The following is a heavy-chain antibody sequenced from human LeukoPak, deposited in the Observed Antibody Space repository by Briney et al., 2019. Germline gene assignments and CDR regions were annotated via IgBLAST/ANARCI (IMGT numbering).Heavy chain of an antibody. CDR3: AKRGQFWSGYHNWFDP. D-gene: IGHD3-3*02. V-gene: IGHV4-30-4*08. CDR1: GGPISSGDYY. CDR2: IYYSGST. J-gene: IGHJ5*02. Sequence: SQTLSLTCTVSGGPISSGDYYCSWIRQPPGKVLELIGYIYYSGSTYYNPSLKSRVTISVDTSKNQFSLKLSSVTAADTAVYYCAKRGQFWSGYHNWFDPWGQGTLVTVSS.